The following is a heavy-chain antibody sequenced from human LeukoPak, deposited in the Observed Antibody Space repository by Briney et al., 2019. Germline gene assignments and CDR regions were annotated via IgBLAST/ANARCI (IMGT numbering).Heavy chain of an antibody. Sequence: SVKVSCKASVFAFSNSAMQWVRQARGQRLEWIGWIVVGRGNTDYAQKFQERVTITRDLSTNTVYMELSSLRAEDTAVYYCASDRGSGWYDVNHNYYYGMDVWGQGTTVTVSS. CDR1: VFAFSNSA. J-gene: IGHJ6*02. V-gene: IGHV1-58*02. CDR3: ASDRGSGWYDVNHNYYYGMDV. CDR2: IVVGRGNT. D-gene: IGHD6-19*01.